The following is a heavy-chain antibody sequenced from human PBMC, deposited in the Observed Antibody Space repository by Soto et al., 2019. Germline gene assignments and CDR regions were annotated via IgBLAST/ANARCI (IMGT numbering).Heavy chain of an antibody. CDR3: AVHPATPGVAQSNWFGP. D-gene: IGHD3-10*01. Sequence: QVHLQESGPGLVKPSQTLSLTCSVSGASVTSGGYFWTWIRQLPGKGLEWIGYVYSSGATQYNPSLQSRLSMSLDXSXNXXSLELTSVTVADTAVYYCAVHPATPGVAQSNWFGPWGQGSLVSVSS. CDR2: VYSSGAT. J-gene: IGHJ5*02. CDR1: GASVTSGGYF. V-gene: IGHV4-31*03.